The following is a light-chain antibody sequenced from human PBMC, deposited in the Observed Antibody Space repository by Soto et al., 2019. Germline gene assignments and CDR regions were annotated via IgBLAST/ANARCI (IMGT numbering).Light chain of an antibody. Sequence: FVLTQSPGTLSLSPGERATLSLMASRTVRNNYLAWYQQKPGQAPRLLIYDASSRATGIPDRFSGGGSGTDFTLTISRLEPEDFAVYYCQQYGSSPRTFGQGTKVDIK. CDR1: RTVRNNY. CDR3: QQYGSSPRT. V-gene: IGKV3-20*01. J-gene: IGKJ1*01. CDR2: DAS.